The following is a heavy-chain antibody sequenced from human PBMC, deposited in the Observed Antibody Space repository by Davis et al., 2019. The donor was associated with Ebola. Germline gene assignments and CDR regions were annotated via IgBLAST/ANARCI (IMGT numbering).Heavy chain of an antibody. V-gene: IGHV3-21*01. CDR2: ISSNNRYI. CDR1: GFTFSSYS. J-gene: IGHJ3*02. CDR3: ARERGPYILGWFEPFDI. Sequence: GGSLRLSCAASGFTFSSYSMNWVREAPGKGLEWVSFISSNNRYIDYADSVKGRFTISRDNSKNTLYLQMNSLRAEDTAVYYCARERGPYILGWFEPFDIWGQGTRVTVSS. D-gene: IGHD3-10*01.